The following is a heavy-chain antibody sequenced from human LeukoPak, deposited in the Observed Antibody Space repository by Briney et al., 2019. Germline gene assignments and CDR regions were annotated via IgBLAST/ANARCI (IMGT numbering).Heavy chain of an antibody. D-gene: IGHD6-19*01. CDR2: INPNSGGT. J-gene: IGHJ4*02. CDR3: ARDHDAYSSGRSFDY. Sequence: ASVKVSCKASGYTFTGYYMHWVRQAPGQGLEWMGWINPNSGGTNYAQKFQGRVTMTRDTSISTAYMELSGLRSDDTAVYYCARDHDAYSSGRSFDYWGQGTLVTVSS. CDR1: GYTFTGYY. V-gene: IGHV1-2*02.